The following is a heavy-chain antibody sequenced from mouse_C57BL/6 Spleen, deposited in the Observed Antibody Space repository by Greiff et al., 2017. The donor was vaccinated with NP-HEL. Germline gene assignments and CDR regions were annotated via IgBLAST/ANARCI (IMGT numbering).Heavy chain of an antibody. V-gene: IGHV1-66*01. D-gene: IGHD1-1*01. J-gene: IGHJ1*03. CDR3: ARADYGSYFDV. Sequence: QVQLTQSGPELVKPGASVKISCKASGYSFTSYYIHWVKQRPGQGLEWIGWIYPGSGNTKYNEKFKGKATLTADTSSSTAYMQLSSLTSEDAAVYYCARADYGSYFDVWGTGTTVTVSS. CDR1: GYSFTSYY. CDR2: IYPGSGNT.